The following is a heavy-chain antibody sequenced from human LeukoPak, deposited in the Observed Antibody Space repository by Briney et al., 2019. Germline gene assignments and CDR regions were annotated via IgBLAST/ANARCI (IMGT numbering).Heavy chain of an antibody. CDR1: GFTFSSYA. CDR2: ISYDGSNK. J-gene: IGHJ6*02. V-gene: IGHV3-30*04. Sequence: GRSLRLSCAASGFTFSSYAMHWVRQAPGEGLEWVAVISYDGSNKYYADSVKGRFTISRDNSKNTLYLQMNSLRAEDTAVYYCARDGHTYCSGGSCRKYYYYYGMDVWGQGTTVTVSS. D-gene: IGHD2-15*01. CDR3: ARDGHTYCSGGSCRKYYYYYGMDV.